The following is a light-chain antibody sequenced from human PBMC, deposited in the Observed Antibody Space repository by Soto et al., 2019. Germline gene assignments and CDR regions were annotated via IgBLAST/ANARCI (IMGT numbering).Light chain of an antibody. CDR1: QSVSNS. CDR2: GAS. CDR3: QQYDKWPPIT. V-gene: IGKV3-15*01. J-gene: IGKJ5*01. Sequence: IVMTQSPATLSVSPGERATLSCTASQSVSNSLAWYQQKPGQAPSLLIYGASTRATGIPARFSGSGSGTEFTLIISSLQSEDSAVYYCQQYDKWPPITFGQGTRLENK.